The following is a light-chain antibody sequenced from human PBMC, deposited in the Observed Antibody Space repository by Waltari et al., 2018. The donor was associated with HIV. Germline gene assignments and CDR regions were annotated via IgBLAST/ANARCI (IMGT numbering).Light chain of an antibody. CDR3: LLYYGGAWV. V-gene: IGLV7-43*01. Sequence: QTVVTQEPSLTVSPGGTVTLTCASSTGAVTGGYFPNGFQQKPGQAPRALIYSTNNIHPGTPARFSGALIGGKAALILSGVQPEDDADYYCLLYYGGAWVFGGGTKLTVL. CDR2: STN. CDR1: TGAVTGGYF. J-gene: IGLJ3*02.